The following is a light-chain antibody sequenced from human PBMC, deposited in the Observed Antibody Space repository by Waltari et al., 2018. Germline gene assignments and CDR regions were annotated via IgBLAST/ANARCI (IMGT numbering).Light chain of an antibody. J-gene: IGLJ2*01. V-gene: IGLV3-19*01. CDR3: NSRDSSGNHHVV. CDR1: SLRRYY. Sequence: SSDLTQDPSLSVALGQTVRITCQGDSLRRYYASWYQQRPGQAPILVLYGPDNRPSGIPDRFSGSTSGNTASLTITGAQAEDEADYFCNSRDSSGNHHVVFGGGTKLTVL. CDR2: GPD.